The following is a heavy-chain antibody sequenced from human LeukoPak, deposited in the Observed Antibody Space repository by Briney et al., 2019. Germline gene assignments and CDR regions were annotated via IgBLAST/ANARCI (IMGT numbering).Heavy chain of an antibody. CDR1: GFTFSSYS. D-gene: IGHD2-15*01. J-gene: IGHJ4*02. Sequence: GGSLRLSCAASGFTFSSYSMNWVRQAPGKGLEWVSSISSSSSYIYYADSVKGRFTISRDNAKNSLYLQMNSLRAEDTAVYYCARYLLRPLDDFDYWGQGTLVTVSS. CDR3: ARYLLRPLDDFDY. CDR2: ISSSSSYI. V-gene: IGHV3-21*01.